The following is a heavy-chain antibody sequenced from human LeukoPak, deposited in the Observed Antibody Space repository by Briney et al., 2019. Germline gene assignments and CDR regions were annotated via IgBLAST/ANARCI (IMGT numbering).Heavy chain of an antibody. Sequence: SETLSLTCTVSGGSISSYYWSWIRQPPGKGLEWIGEISHSGSTNFNPSLKSRVSISLDTSKSQFSLKLYSVTAADTAVYYCARDSDYYSYGMDVWGQGTTVTVSS. CDR3: ARDSDYYSYGMDV. CDR2: ISHSGST. J-gene: IGHJ6*02. V-gene: IGHV4-34*01. CDR1: GGSISSYY. D-gene: IGHD3-10*01.